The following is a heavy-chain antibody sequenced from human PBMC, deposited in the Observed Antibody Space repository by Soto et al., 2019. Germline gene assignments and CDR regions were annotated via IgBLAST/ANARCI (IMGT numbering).Heavy chain of an antibody. D-gene: IGHD3-16*01. Sequence: QVQLQQSGPGLVKASETLSLTCTVSGGSITNYYWSWIRQPAGKGLEWIGRMYTKERTNYNLSFKSRVPMSVDTSKNQFSLKLNAVTAADTAVYYCARDDYKDGGNNWFDPWGQGTLVTVSS. CDR3: ARDDYKDGGNNWFDP. CDR2: MYTKERT. CDR1: GGSITNYY. V-gene: IGHV4-4*07. J-gene: IGHJ5*02.